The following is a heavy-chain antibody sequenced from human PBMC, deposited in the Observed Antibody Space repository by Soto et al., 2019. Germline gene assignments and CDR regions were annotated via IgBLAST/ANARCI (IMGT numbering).Heavy chain of an antibody. CDR2: FFWDDDK. J-gene: IGHJ4*02. CDR3: VHSLRRDNCRGGNCYRFDV. CDR1: GFSLSTNGVG. D-gene: IGHD2-15*01. Sequence: QITLRESGPTLVKPTQTLTLTCTFSGFSLSTNGVGVGWMRQPPGEALEWLALFFWDDDKRYSPSLKNRLTLTKDPSKNPVVLTMTNTDPVDTATYYCVHSLRRDNCRGGNCYRFDVWGQGTPVTVSS. V-gene: IGHV2-5*02.